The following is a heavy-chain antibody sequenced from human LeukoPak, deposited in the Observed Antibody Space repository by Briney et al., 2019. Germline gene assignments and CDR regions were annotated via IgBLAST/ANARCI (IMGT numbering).Heavy chain of an antibody. D-gene: IGHD1-14*01. CDR2: ISSNGGST. CDR1: GFTFSSYA. V-gene: IGHV3-64*01. J-gene: IGHJ4*02. Sequence: GGSLRLSCAASGFTFSSYAMHWVRQAPAQGLEYVSAISSNGGSTYYANSVKGRFTISRDNSKNTLYLQMGSLRAEDMAVYYCAREYNSGDYWGQGTLVTVSS. CDR3: AREYNSGDY.